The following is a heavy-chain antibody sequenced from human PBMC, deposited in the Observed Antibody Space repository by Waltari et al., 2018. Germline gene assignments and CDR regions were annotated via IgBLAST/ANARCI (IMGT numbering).Heavy chain of an antibody. V-gene: IGHV4-4*07. D-gene: IGHD6-13*01. CDR3: ARDRLGISSSNNWFDP. J-gene: IGHJ5*02. Sequence: QESGPGLVKPSETLSLTCTVSGGSISSYYWSWIRQPAGKGLEWIGRIYTSGSTNYNPSLKSRVTMSVDTSKNQFSLKLSSVTAADTAVYYCARDRLGISSSNNWFDPWGQGTLVTVSS. CDR1: GGSISSYY. CDR2: IYTSGST.